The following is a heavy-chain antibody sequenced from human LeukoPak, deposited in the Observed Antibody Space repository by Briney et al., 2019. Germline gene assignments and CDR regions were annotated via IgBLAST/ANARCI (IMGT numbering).Heavy chain of an antibody. CDR2: INPSGGST. V-gene: IGHV1-46*01. D-gene: IGHD3-22*01. CDR1: GYTFTSYY. Sequence: ASVKVSCKASGYTFTSYYMHWVRQAPGQGLEWMGIINPSGGSTSYAQKFQGRVTMTRDMSTSTVYMELSSLRSEDTAVYHCARDYYYDSSGYYFDYWGQGTLVTVSS. CDR3: ARDYYYDSSGYYFDY. J-gene: IGHJ4*02.